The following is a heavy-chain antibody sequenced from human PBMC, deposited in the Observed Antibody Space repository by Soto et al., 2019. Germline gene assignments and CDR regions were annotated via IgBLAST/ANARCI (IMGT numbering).Heavy chain of an antibody. Sequence: LRLSCSASGFPFSNYAMSWVRQAPGKGLEWVSAISRSGGSPYYADSVRGRFTISRDNSKHTLYLQMNSLRAEDTAVYYCARRLDYDILTGTIDYWGQGTLVTVSS. CDR2: ISRSGGSP. CDR3: ARRLDYDILTGTIDY. D-gene: IGHD3-9*01. CDR1: GFPFSNYA. J-gene: IGHJ4*02. V-gene: IGHV3-23*01.